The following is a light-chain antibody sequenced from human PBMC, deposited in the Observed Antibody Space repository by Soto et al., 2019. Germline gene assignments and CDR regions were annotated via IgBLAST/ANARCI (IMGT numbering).Light chain of an antibody. V-gene: IGLV2-11*01. CDR2: DVT. Sequence: QSVLTQPASVSGSPGQSLTISCTGTNSDIGNYNYVSWYQQHPGKAPKVMIYDVTKRPSGVPDRFSGSTSGNTASLTISGLQAEDEADYYCCSYPGSHTWVFGGGTKSPS. CDR1: NSDIGNYNY. J-gene: IGLJ3*02. CDR3: CSYPGSHTWV.